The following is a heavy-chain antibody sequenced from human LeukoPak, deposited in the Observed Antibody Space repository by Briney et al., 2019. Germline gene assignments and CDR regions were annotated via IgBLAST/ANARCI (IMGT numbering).Heavy chain of an antibody. CDR3: AREGIHYYGSGSYYNPYYFDY. CDR1: GGSISSHY. Sequence: PSETLSLTCTVSGGSISSHYWSWIRQPAGKGLEWIGRIYTSGSTNYNPSLKSRVTMSVDTSKNQFSLKLSSVTAADTAVYYCAREGIHYYGSGSYYNPYYFDYWGQGTLVTVSS. J-gene: IGHJ4*02. CDR2: IYTSGST. V-gene: IGHV4-4*07. D-gene: IGHD3-10*01.